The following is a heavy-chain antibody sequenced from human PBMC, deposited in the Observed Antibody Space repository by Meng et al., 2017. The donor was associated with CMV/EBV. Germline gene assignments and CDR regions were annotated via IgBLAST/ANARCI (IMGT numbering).Heavy chain of an antibody. CDR1: GGPISSSS. J-gene: IGHJ6*02. V-gene: IGHV3-21*01. Sequence: ETLSLTRTVSGGPISSSSYYWGWIRQPPGKGLEWVSSISSSSSYIYYADSVKGRFTISRDNAKNSLYLQMNSLRAEDTAVYYCARDGGDCSSTSCYTHGYYGMDVWGQGTTVTVSS. D-gene: IGHD2-2*02. CDR2: ISSSSSYI. CDR3: ARDGGDCSSTSCYTHGYYGMDV.